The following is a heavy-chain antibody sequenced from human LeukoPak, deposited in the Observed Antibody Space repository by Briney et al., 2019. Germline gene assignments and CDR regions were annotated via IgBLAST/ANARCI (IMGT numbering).Heavy chain of an antibody. D-gene: IGHD2-2*01. V-gene: IGHV3-23*01. CDR1: GFTFSTYT. Sequence: GGSLRLSCAASGFTFSTYTMSWVRQAPGKGLEWVSAISGSGGSTYYADSVKGRFTISRDNSKNTLYLQVNSLRAEDTAVYYCAKDEGSTWANGMDVWGQGTTVTVSS. CDR2: ISGSGGST. CDR3: AKDEGSTWANGMDV. J-gene: IGHJ6*02.